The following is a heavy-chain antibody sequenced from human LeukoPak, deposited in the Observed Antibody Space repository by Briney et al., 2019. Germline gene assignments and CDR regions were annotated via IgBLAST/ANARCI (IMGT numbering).Heavy chain of an antibody. J-gene: IGHJ4*02. CDR2: ISGSGGRT. D-gene: IGHD6-19*01. CDR1: GFTFSSYN. Sequence: GGSLRLSCAASGFTFSSYNMNWVRQAPGKGLEWVSSISGSGGRTYYADSVKGRFTISRDNSKNTLYLQMNSLRAEDTAVYYCAKVRWDNSGWYYLDSWGQGTLVTVSS. CDR3: AKVRWDNSGWYYLDS. V-gene: IGHV3-23*01.